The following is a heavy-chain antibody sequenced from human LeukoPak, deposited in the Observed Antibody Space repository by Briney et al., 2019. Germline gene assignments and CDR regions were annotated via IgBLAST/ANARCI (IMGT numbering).Heavy chain of an antibody. Sequence: PSETLSLTCSVSGDSISTNECWSWVRQPPGKGLEWIGEVFHSGSTNYNPSLKSRVTISIDKSKNQFSLEVTSVTAADTAIYYCARDLAVAGTNYFDFWGQGVLVTVSS. D-gene: IGHD6-19*01. CDR3: ARDLAVAGTNYFDF. J-gene: IGHJ4*02. CDR2: VFHSGST. CDR1: GDSISTNEC. V-gene: IGHV4-4*02.